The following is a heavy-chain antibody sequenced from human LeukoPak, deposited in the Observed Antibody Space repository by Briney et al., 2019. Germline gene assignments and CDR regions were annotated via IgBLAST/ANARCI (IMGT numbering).Heavy chain of an antibody. D-gene: IGHD3-22*01. CDR3: AKDSTPWGITMIVVVITTTYFDI. J-gene: IGHJ3*02. CDR1: GFTFSDYL. CDR2: IKADGSEK. Sequence: GGSLRLSCAASGFTFSDYLMTWVRQAPGKGPEWVADIKADGSEKYYVDSVKGRFTILRDNAKNSLYLQMNSLRAEDTAVYYCAKDSTPWGITMIVVVITTTYFDIWGQGTMVTVSS. V-gene: IGHV3-7*03.